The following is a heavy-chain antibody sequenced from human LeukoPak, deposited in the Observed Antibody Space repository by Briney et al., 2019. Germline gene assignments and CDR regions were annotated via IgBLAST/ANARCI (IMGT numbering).Heavy chain of an antibody. V-gene: IGHV4-59*01. J-gene: IGHJ3*02. D-gene: IGHD3-3*01. CDR2: IYYSGRP. CDR1: GGSISSYY. CDR3: ARGFGGTDYDFWSGYLDPHAFDI. Sequence: SETLSLTCTVSGGSISSYYWSWIRQPPGKGLEWIGYIYYSGRPNYNPSLKSRVTISVDTSKNQFSLKLSSVTAADTAVYYCARGFGGTDYDFWSGYLDPHAFDIWGQGTMVTVSS.